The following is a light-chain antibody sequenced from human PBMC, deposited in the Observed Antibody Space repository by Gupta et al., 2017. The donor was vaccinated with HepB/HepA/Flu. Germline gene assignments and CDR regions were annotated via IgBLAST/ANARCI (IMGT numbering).Light chain of an antibody. Sequence: EIVMTQSPATLSVSPGDGATLSCRASQSVSDDLAWYQQKPGQAPRLLIYAASTRATGIPARFSGSGSGTEFTLTISSLQSEDSAVYYCQQYNKWPPRTFGGGTKVEIK. V-gene: IGKV3-15*01. J-gene: IGKJ4*01. CDR1: QSVSDD. CDR2: AAS. CDR3: QQYNKWPPRT.